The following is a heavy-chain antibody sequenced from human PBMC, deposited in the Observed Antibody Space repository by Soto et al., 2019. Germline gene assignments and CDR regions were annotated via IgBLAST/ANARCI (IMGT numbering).Heavy chain of an antibody. CDR2: INHNGST. D-gene: IGHD2-21*01. Sequence: QVQLQQWGAGLLKPSETLSLTCAVYVGSFSGYYWSWIRQPPGKGLEWIGEINHNGSTNYNPSLKSRVTISVDPSKNPFSLKLSSVTAADTAVYYCARMAVVIAIRYFDLWGRGTLVTVSS. V-gene: IGHV4-34*01. J-gene: IGHJ2*01. CDR3: ARMAVVIAIRYFDL. CDR1: VGSFSGYY.